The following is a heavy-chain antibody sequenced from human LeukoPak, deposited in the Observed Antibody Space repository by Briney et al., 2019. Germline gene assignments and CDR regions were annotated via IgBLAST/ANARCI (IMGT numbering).Heavy chain of an antibody. Sequence: PGGSLRLSCAASGFTVSSNYMSWVRQAPGKGLEWVSVIYSGGSTYYADSVKGRFTISRDNSKNTLYLQMNSLRAEDTAVYYRAILGELSYYGMDVWGQGTTVTVSS. V-gene: IGHV3-66*01. CDR2: IYSGGST. CDR3: AILGELSYYGMDV. D-gene: IGHD3-10*01. CDR1: GFTVSSNY. J-gene: IGHJ6*02.